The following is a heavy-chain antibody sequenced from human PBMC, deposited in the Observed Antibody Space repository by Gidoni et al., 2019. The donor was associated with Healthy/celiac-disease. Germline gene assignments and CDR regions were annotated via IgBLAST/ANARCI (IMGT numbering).Heavy chain of an antibody. Sequence: EVQLLESGGGLVQPGGSLRLSCDASGCTFSSYAMSWVRQAPGKGLEWVSAISGSGGSTYYADSVKGRFTISRDNSKNTLYLQMNSLRAEDTAVYYCAKDRREQYSSSLAYWGQGTLVTVSS. CDR2: ISGSGGST. D-gene: IGHD6-6*01. J-gene: IGHJ4*02. CDR1: GCTFSSYA. CDR3: AKDRREQYSSSLAY. V-gene: IGHV3-23*01.